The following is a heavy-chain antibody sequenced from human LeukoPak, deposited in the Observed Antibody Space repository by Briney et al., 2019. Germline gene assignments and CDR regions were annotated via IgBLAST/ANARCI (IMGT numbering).Heavy chain of an antibody. D-gene: IGHD3-3*01. CDR3: ARQGITIFGVVGDAFDI. CDR1: GYSFTGYW. J-gene: IGHJ3*02. V-gene: IGHV5-51*01. CDR2: IYPGDSDT. Sequence: ESLKISCKGSGYSFTGYWIGWVRQMPGKGLEWMGIIYPGDSDTRYSPSFQGQVTISADKSISTAYLQWSSLKASDTAMYYCARQGITIFGVVGDAFDIWGQGTMVTVSS.